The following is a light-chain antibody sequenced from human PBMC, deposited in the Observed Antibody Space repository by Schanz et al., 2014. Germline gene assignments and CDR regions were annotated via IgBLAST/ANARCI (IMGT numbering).Light chain of an antibody. Sequence: QSALTQPRSVSGSPGQSVTISCTGTSSDVGGYNYVSWYQQHPGKAPKLMIYEVSKRPSGVPDRFSGSKSGNTASLTVSGLQAEDEADYYCCSYAGSSTWVFGGGTKVTVL. CDR1: SSDVGGYNY. V-gene: IGLV2-11*01. CDR3: CSYAGSSTWV. J-gene: IGLJ3*02. CDR2: EVS.